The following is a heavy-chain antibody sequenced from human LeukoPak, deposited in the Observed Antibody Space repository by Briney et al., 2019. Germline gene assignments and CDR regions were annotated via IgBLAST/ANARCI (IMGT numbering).Heavy chain of an antibody. V-gene: IGHV4-34*01. J-gene: IGHJ3*01. CDR2: INHSGST. Sequence: SETLSLTCAVYGGSFSGYYWSWIRQPPGKGLEWIGEINHSGSTNYNPSLKSRVTISVDTSKNQFSLKLSSVTAADTAVYYCARTHYCNEGEPCGAFDVWGQRTMVTVSS. D-gene: IGHD2/OR15-2a*01. CDR3: ARTHYCNEGEPCGAFDV. CDR1: GGSFSGYY.